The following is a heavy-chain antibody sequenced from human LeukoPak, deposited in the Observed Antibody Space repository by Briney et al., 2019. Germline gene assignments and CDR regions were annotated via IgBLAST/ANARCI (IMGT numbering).Heavy chain of an antibody. CDR1: GFTFSTYA. CDR3: AKDSGGTYFYYYYYMDV. CDR2: ISAGGATI. Sequence: GGSLRLSCAASGFTFSTYAMSWVRQAPGKGLEWVSAISAGGATIYYADSVKGRFTVYRDNSKNTLYLQINSLRAEDTAVYYCAKDSGGTYFYYYYYMDVWGKGTTVTVSS. D-gene: IGHD1-26*01. V-gene: IGHV3-23*01. J-gene: IGHJ6*03.